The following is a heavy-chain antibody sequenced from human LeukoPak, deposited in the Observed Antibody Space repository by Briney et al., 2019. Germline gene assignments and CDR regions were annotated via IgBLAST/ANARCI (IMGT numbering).Heavy chain of an antibody. CDR3: ARGDRYYDFWSGYYRNWFDP. J-gene: IGHJ5*02. D-gene: IGHD3-3*01. V-gene: IGHV5-51*01. CDR2: IYPGDSDT. CDR1: GYSFTSYW. Sequence: GESLNISCKGSGYSFTSYWIGWVRQMPGKGLEWMGIIYPGDSDTRYSPSFQGQVTISADKSISTAYLQWSSLKASDTAMYYCARGDRYYDFWSGYYRNWFDPWGQGTLVTVSS.